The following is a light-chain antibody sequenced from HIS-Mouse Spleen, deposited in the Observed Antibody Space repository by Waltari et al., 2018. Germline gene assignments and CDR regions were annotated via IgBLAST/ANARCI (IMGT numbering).Light chain of an antibody. CDR3: SSYTSSSTEV. CDR1: SSDVGGYNY. V-gene: IGLV2-14*03. Sequence: QSALTQPASVSGSPGQSITISCTGTSSDVGGYNYVSCYQQHPGKAPNLMICDVSNRPPGVANRFSGSKSGNKASLTISGLQAEDEADYNSSSYTSSSTEVFGGGTKLTVL. CDR2: DVS. J-gene: IGLJ2*01.